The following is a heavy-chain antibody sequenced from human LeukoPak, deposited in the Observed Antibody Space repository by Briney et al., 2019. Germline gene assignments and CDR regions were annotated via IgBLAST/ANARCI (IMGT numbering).Heavy chain of an antibody. V-gene: IGHV1-2*02. Sequence: ASVKVSCKASEYTFTGSYMHWVRQAPGQGLEWMGWIDPNTGGTNYAQRFQGRVTMTRDTSISTAYMELSRLRSEDTAVYYCARAPQGFGFGDAFDIWGQGTMVTVSS. CDR2: IDPNTGGT. CDR1: EYTFTGSY. CDR3: ARAPQGFGFGDAFDI. J-gene: IGHJ3*02. D-gene: IGHD3-10*01.